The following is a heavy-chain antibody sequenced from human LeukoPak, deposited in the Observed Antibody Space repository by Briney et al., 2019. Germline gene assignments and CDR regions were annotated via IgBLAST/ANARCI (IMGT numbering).Heavy chain of an antibody. D-gene: IGHD3-22*01. CDR1: GGTFSSYA. CDR3: ARDDYYDSSGYSHDY. V-gene: IGHV1-69*13. J-gene: IGHJ4*02. Sequence: ASVKVSCKASGGTFSSYAISWVRQVPGQGLEWMGGIIPIFGTANYAQKFQGRVTITADESTSTAYMELSSLRSEDTAVYYCARDDYYDSSGYSHDYWGQGTLVTVSS. CDR2: IIPIFGTA.